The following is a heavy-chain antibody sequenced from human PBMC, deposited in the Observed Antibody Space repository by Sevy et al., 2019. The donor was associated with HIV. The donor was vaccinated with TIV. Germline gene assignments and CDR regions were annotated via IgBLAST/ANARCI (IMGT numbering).Heavy chain of an antibody. CDR1: GGSITSLY. J-gene: IGHJ4*02. V-gene: IGHV4-59*08. CDR2: IYYNGHI. CDR3: AGENAWGRGYS. Sequence: SETLSLTCTVSGGSITSLYWNWIRQPPGKGLEWIANIYYNGHINYNPSLKSRVTLSLDTSKYQFSLGLSSVTAADTAMYYCAGENAWGRGYSWGQGTLVTVSS. D-gene: IGHD1-26*01.